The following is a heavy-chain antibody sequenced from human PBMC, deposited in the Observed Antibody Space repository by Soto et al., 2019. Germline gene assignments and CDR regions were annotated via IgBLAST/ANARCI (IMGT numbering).Heavy chain of an antibody. CDR3: ARPHYDSNTFYYFFDY. CDR2: IFHGGST. V-gene: IGHV4-34*12. Sequence: SETLSLTCAVYGGSFSGYFWSWIRQPPGKGLEWIGEIFHGGSTNYSPSLKSRVTISVDTSKNQFSLELSSVTAADTAVYYCARPHYDSNTFYYFFDYWGQGTLVTVSS. J-gene: IGHJ4*02. CDR1: GGSFSGYF. D-gene: IGHD3-22*01.